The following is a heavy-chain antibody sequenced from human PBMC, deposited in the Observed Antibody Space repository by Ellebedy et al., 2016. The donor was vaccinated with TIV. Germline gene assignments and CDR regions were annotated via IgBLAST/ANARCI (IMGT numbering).Heavy chain of an antibody. V-gene: IGHV4-59*01. Sequence: SETLSLTCTVSGGSISSYYWSWIRQPPGKGLEWIGYIYYSGSTNYNPSLKSRVTISVDTSKNQFSLKLSSVTAADTAVYYCARMNYDYAPGAFDIWGQGTMVTVSS. CDR2: IYYSGST. CDR3: ARMNYDYAPGAFDI. J-gene: IGHJ3*02. D-gene: IGHD3-16*01. CDR1: GGSISSYY.